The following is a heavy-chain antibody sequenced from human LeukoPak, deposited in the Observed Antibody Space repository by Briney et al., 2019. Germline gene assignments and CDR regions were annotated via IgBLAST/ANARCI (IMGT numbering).Heavy chain of an antibody. V-gene: IGHV3-30*04. CDR1: GFTFSSYA. Sequence: GGSLRLSCAASGFTFSSYAMRWVRQAPGKGLEWVAVISYDGSNKYYADSVKGRFTTSRDNSKNTLYLQMNSLRAEDTAVYYCARGTIYGSGSYTGYYFDYWGQGTLVTVSS. D-gene: IGHD3-10*01. CDR2: ISYDGSNK. CDR3: ARGTIYGSGSYTGYYFDY. J-gene: IGHJ4*02.